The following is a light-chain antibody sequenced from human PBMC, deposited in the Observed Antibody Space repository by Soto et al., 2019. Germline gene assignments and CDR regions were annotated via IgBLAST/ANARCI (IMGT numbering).Light chain of an antibody. CDR1: SSNIGARYD. J-gene: IGLJ2*01. Sequence: QSVLTQPPSVSGAPGQRVTISCTGSSSNIGARYDVHWYQQLPGTAPKLLIYGNNNRPSGVPDRFSGSKSGTSASLAITGLQAEDEADYYCQSYDSSLSGSVFGGGTEVTVL. CDR2: GNN. CDR3: QSYDSSLSGSV. V-gene: IGLV1-40*01.